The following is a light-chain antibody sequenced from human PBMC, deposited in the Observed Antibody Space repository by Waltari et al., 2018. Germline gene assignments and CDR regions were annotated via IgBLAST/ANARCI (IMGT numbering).Light chain of an antibody. CDR1: QSVGSSS. CDR3: QQHGTLPAT. CDR2: RAS. Sequence: EIVLTQSPGTASLSPGERVTLSCRASQSVGSSSLAWYQQKPGQAPRLVIYRASRRATGIPDGFSGSGSGTDFSLTISRLEPEDFAVYYCQQHGTLPATFGQGTKVEIK. J-gene: IGKJ1*01. V-gene: IGKV3-20*01.